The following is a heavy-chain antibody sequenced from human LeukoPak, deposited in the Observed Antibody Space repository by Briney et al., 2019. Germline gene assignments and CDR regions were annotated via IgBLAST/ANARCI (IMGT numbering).Heavy chain of an antibody. CDR2: INHSGST. D-gene: IGHD3-10*01. CDR1: GGSFSGYY. J-gene: IGHJ4*02. V-gene: IGHV4-34*01. CDR3: AREPLWFGELLFDY. Sequence: PSETLSLTCAVYGGSFSGYYWSWIRQPPGKGLEWIGEINHSGSTNYNPSLKSRVTISVDTSKNQFSQKLSSVTAADTAVYYCAREPLWFGELLFDYWGQGTLVTVSS.